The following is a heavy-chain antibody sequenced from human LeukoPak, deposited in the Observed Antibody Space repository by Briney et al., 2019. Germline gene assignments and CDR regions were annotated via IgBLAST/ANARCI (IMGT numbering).Heavy chain of an antibody. CDR3: ARSQGTQLWYSY. J-gene: IGHJ4*02. V-gene: IGHV5-51*01. D-gene: IGHD5-18*01. CDR2: IYPGDSDT. CDR1: GXSFTSYW. Sequence: GESLKISCKGSGXSFTSYWIGWVRQMPGKGLECMGIIYPGDSDTRYSPSFQGQVTISADKSISTAYMQWGSLKASDTAMYYCARSQGTQLWYSYWGQGTLVTVSS.